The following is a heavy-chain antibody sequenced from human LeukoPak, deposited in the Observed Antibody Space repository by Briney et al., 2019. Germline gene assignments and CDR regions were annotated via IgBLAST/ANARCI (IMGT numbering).Heavy chain of an antibody. D-gene: IGHD3-22*01. Sequence: RPGGSLRLSCAASGFTFDDYGMSWVRHAPGKGLEWVSGINWNGGSTGYADSVKGRFTISRDNAKNSLYLQMSSLRAEDTALYYCARMYYYDSSGSDYWGQGTLVTVSS. J-gene: IGHJ4*02. CDR2: INWNGGST. CDR1: GFTFDDYG. CDR3: ARMYYYDSSGSDY. V-gene: IGHV3-20*04.